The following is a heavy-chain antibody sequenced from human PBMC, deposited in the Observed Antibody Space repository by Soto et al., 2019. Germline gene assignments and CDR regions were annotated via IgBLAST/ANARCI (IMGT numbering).Heavy chain of an antibody. J-gene: IGHJ4*02. V-gene: IGHV3-9*01. CDR1: GFIFDDHA. CDR2: ISWNSANV. CDR3: AKDGGLAWLHLFDS. Sequence: SLRLSCAASGFIFDDHAMHWVGQAPGKGLEWVSSISWNSANVAYADSVKGRFTISRDNAKNSLYLQMNSLRAEDTALYYCAKDGGLAWLHLFDSWGQGTLVTVSS. D-gene: IGHD3-16*01.